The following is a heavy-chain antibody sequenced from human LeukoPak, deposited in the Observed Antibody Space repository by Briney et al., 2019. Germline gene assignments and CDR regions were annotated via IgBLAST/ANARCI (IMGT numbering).Heavy chain of an antibody. CDR2: ISYDGSNK. D-gene: IGHD1/OR15-1a*01. Sequence: GGSLRLSCAASGFTFSSYGMHWVRQAPGKGLEWVAVISYDGSNKYYADSVKGRFTISRDNSKNTLYLQMNSLRAKDTAVYYCAKEGNIWGQGTLVTVSS. J-gene: IGHJ4*02. CDR1: GFTFSSYG. CDR3: AKEGNI. V-gene: IGHV3-30*18.